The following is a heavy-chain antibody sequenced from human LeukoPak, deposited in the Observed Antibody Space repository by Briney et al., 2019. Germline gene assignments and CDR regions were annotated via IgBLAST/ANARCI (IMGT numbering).Heavy chain of an antibody. Sequence: ASVKVSCKASGYTFTGYYMHWVRQAPGQGLEWMGWINPNSGGTNYAQKFQGRVTMTRDTFISTAYMELSRLRSDDTAVYYCARGAAGTHPYFDYWGQGTLVTVSS. CDR2: INPNSGGT. D-gene: IGHD6-13*01. CDR1: GYTFTGYY. V-gene: IGHV1-2*02. J-gene: IGHJ4*02. CDR3: ARGAAGTHPYFDY.